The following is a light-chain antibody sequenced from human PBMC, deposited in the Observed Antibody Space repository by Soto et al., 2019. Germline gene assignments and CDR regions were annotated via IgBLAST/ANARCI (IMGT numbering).Light chain of an antibody. Sequence: SYELTQPPSVSVAPGKTARITCEGNNIGSKSVHWYQQKPGQAPVLVIYYDSDRPSGIPERFSGSNSGNTATLTISRVEAGDEADYYCQVWDISSDHRRVFGGGTKLTVL. CDR1: NIGSKS. CDR3: QVWDISSDHRRV. CDR2: YDS. V-gene: IGLV3-21*04. J-gene: IGLJ3*02.